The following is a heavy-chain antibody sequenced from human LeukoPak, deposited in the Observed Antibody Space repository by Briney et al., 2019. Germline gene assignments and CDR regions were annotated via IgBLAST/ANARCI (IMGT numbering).Heavy chain of an antibody. CDR1: GFTFDDYA. CDR2: ISWNSGSI. V-gene: IGHV3-9*01. J-gene: IGHJ4*02. D-gene: IGHD1-26*01. CDR3: AGASGSKVY. Sequence: GGSLRLSCAASGFTFDDYAMHWVRQAPGKGLEWVSGISWNSGSIGYADSVKGRFTISRDNAKNTLYLQMNSLRAEDTAVYYCAGASGSKVYWGQGTLVTVSS.